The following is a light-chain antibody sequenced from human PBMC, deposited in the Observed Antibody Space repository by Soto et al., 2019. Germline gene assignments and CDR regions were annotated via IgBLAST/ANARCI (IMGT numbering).Light chain of an antibody. V-gene: IGLV2-8*01. CDR2: EVS. J-gene: IGLJ2*01. Sequence: QSVLTQPPSASGSPGQSVTISCTGTSSDVGGYNYVSWYQQHPGKAPKLMIYEVSKRPSGVPDRFSGSKSGNTASLTASGLQAEEEADYYCSSYAGSNSVVFGGGTKLTVL. CDR1: SSDVGGYNY. CDR3: SSYAGSNSVV.